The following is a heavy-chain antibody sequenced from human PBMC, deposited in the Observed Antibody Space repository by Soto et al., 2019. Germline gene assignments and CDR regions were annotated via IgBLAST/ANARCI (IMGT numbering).Heavy chain of an antibody. CDR2: ISYDGSNK. CDR3: AKDITQWLVRGHFDY. V-gene: IGHV3-30*18. CDR1: GFTFSSYG. Sequence: GGSLRLSCAASGFTFSSYGMHWVRQAPGKGLEWVAVISYDGSNKYYADSVKGRFTISRDNSKNTLYLQMNSLRAEDTAVYYCAKDITQWLVRGHFDYWGQGTLVTVSS. D-gene: IGHD6-19*01. J-gene: IGHJ4*02.